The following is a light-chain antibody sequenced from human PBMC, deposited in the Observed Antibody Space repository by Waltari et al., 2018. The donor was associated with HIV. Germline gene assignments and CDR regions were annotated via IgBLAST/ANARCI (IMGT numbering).Light chain of an antibody. V-gene: IGKV3-20*01. Sequence: EIVLTQSPGTLSLSPGERATLSCRASQSVSRSYLAWYQQKPGQAPRLLIYGASSRATGIPDRFSGSGSGTDFTLTISRLEPEEFAVYYCQQYGSSPRYSFGQGTRLEIK. CDR3: QQYGSSPRYS. CDR2: GAS. J-gene: IGKJ2*03. CDR1: QSVSRSY.